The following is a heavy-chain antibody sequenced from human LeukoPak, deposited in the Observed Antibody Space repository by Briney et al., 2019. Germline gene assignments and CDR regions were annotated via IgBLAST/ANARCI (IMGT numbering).Heavy chain of an antibody. CDR1: GFTFSSYA. CDR2: ISYDGSNK. CDR3: AKGRGQSYPHYYFDS. J-gene: IGHJ4*02. V-gene: IGHV3-30-3*01. D-gene: IGHD3-16*02. Sequence: PGRSLRLSCAASGFTFSSYAMHWVRQAPGKGLEWVAVISYDGSNKYYADSVKGRFTISRDNSKNTLYLQMNSLRPEDTAVYYCAKGRGQSYPHYYFDSWGQGTLVTVSS.